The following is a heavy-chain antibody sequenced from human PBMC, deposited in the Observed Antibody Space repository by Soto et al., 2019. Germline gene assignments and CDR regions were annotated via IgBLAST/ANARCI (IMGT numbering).Heavy chain of an antibody. D-gene: IGHD1-20*01. J-gene: IGHJ4*02. CDR3: ARGRNWKFDY. CDR2: FYHTGST. CDR1: DYSISSDYY. Sequence: SETLSLTCTVSDYSISSDYYWGWIRQSPGNGLEWIASFYHTGSTHYNPSLKSRVTISVDTSKNQFSLKLTSVTAADTAVYYCARGRNWKFDYWGQGTLVTVSS. V-gene: IGHV4-38-2*02.